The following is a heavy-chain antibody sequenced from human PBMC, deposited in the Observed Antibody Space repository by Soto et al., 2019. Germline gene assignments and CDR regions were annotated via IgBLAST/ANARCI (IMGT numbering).Heavy chain of an antibody. CDR1: GGSISSSNW. D-gene: IGHD3-10*01. V-gene: IGHV4-4*02. CDR2: IYHSGST. J-gene: IGHJ5*02. CDR3: ARSYMVRGVANWFDP. Sequence: QVQLQESGPGLVKPSGTLSLTCAVSGGSISSSNWWSWVRQPPGKGLEWIGEIYHSGSTNYNPSLMRRVTLSVEKSKNQSSRKLSSVTASDTAVYYCARSYMVRGVANWFDPWGQGTLVTVSS.